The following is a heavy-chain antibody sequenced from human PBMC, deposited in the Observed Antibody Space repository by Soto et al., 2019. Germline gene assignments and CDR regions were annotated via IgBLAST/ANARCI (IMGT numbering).Heavy chain of an antibody. CDR1: GYTFTSYG. CDR3: ARGYYGSGSYLDPPFDY. CDR2: ISAYNGNT. J-gene: IGHJ4*02. Sequence: GASVKVSCKASGYTFTSYGIIWVRQAPGQGLEWMGWISAYNGNTNYAQKLQGRVTMTTDTSTSTAYMELRSLRSDDTAVYYCARGYYGSGSYLDPPFDYWGQGTLVTVSS. D-gene: IGHD3-10*01. V-gene: IGHV1-18*01.